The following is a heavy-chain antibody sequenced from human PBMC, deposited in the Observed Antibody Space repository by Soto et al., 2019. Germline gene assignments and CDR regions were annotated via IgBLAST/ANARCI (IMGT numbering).Heavy chain of an antibody. Sequence: GGSLRLSCAASGFTFSGSTIHWVRQASGKGLEWIGRIRSKANSYATDYAASVKGGFTISRDDSKNTAYLQMKSLKTEDTAVYYCTRHVSGDYDPPFDYWGHGTLVTVST. CDR1: GFTFSGST. CDR2: IRSKANSYAT. D-gene: IGHD4-17*01. CDR3: TRHVSGDYDPPFDY. J-gene: IGHJ4*01. V-gene: IGHV3-73*01.